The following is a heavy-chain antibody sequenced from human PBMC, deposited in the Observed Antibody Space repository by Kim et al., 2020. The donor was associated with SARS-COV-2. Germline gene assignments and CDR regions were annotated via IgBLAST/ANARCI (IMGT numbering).Heavy chain of an antibody. CDR1: GGSFSGYY. CDR2: INHSGST. CDR3: ARFTRATPRYRVFDY. D-gene: IGHD1-26*01. Sequence: SETLSLTCAVYGGSFSGYYWSWIRQPPGKGLEWIGEINHSGSTNYNPSLKSRVTISVDTSKNQFSLKLSSVTAADTAVYYCARFTRATPRYRVFDYWGQGTLATVSS. V-gene: IGHV4-34*01. J-gene: IGHJ4*02.